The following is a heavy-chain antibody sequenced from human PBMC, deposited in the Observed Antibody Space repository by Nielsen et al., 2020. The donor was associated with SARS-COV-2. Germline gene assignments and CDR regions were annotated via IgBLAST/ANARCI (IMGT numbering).Heavy chain of an antibody. CDR2: ISWNSGSI. CDR3: ASEDGFGEFYGMDV. CDR1: GFTFDDYA. J-gene: IGHJ6*02. D-gene: IGHD3-10*01. Sequence: SCAASGFTFDDYAMHWVRQAPGKGLEWVSGISWNSGSIGYADSVKGRFTISRDNAKNSLYLQMNSLRAEDTALYYCASEDGFGEFYGMDVWGQGTTVTVSS. V-gene: IGHV3-9*01.